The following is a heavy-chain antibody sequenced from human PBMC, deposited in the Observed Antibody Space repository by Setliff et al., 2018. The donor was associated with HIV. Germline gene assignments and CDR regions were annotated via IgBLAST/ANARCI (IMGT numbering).Heavy chain of an antibody. CDR3: ARTSLYGYDTLTGHHNDDCWFDP. V-gene: IGHV4-59*08. CDR2: IYYSGSP. J-gene: IGHJ5*02. Sequence: ETLSLTCTVSGGSISSYYWSWIRQPPGKGLEWIGYIYYSGSPNYNPSLKSRVAISVDTSKNQFSLKLTSVTAADTAVYYCARTSLYGYDTLTGHHNDDCWFDPWGQGTLVTSPQ. CDR1: GGSISSYY. D-gene: IGHD3-9*01.